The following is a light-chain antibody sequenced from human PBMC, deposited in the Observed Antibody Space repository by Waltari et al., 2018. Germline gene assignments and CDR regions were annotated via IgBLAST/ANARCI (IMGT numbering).Light chain of an antibody. CDR1: CSNTGAGDD. Sequence: QSVLTQPPSVSGAPGQRVTTSCTGSCSNTGAGDDVHWYQQFPGTAPKLLIYGNTNRPSGVPDRISGSKSGTSASLAITGLQADDEADYYCQSYDSSLSGFVFGTGTTVTVL. CDR2: GNT. J-gene: IGLJ1*01. CDR3: QSYDSSLSGFV. V-gene: IGLV1-40*01.